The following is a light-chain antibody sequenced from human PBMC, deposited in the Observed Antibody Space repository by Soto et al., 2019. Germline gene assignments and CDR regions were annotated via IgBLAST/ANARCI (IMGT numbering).Light chain of an antibody. CDR2: GAS. V-gene: IGKV3-20*01. CDR3: QQYGSSPYT. CDR1: QSVSSSY. Sequence: EIVLTQSPGTLSLSPGERATLSCRASQSVSSSYLAWNQQNPGQAPRLLIFGASSRATGIPERFSGIGSGTDFTLTISRLEPGDFAVYYCQQYGSSPYTFGQGTKLEIK. J-gene: IGKJ2*01.